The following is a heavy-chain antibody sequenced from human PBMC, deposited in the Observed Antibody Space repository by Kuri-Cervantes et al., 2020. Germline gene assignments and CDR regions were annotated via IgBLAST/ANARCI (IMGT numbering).Heavy chain of an antibody. CDR1: GDSISSGEYY. D-gene: IGHD3-22*01. CDR2: VYYTGDT. Sequence: SETLSLTCTVSGDSISSGEYYWTWIRQSPGKGLEWIGYVYYTGDTYYSPSLESRVIISVDTSKNQFSLRLSSVTAADTAVYYCARHYYDSSGYIQHWGQGTLVTVSS. CDR3: ARHYYDSSGYIQH. J-gene: IGHJ1*01. V-gene: IGHV4-30-4*08.